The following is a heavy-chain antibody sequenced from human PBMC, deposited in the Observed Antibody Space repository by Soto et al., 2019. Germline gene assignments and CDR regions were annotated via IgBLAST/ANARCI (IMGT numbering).Heavy chain of an antibody. CDR1: GFTFSTYA. Sequence: EVQLLESGGGLVQPGGSMRLSCAASGFTFSTYAMNWVRQDPGNGLEWVSAISGSGGSIHYADSVKGRFTISRDNSKNTPYLQMNSLRDEDTAVYQCVKGYWKGDVWGQGTRVTV. CDR2: ISGSGGSI. J-gene: IGHJ6*02. D-gene: IGHD1-1*01. V-gene: IGHV3-23*01. CDR3: VKGYWKGDV.